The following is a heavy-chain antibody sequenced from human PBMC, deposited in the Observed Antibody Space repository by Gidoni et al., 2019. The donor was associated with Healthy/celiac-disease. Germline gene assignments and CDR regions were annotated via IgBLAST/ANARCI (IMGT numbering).Heavy chain of an antibody. CDR3: AKDRGGYCSGGSCGWFDP. V-gene: IGHV3-30*18. CDR1: GFTFSSYG. J-gene: IGHJ5*02. CDR2: ISYDGSNK. Sequence: QVQLVEYGGGVVKPGRSLRLSCAASGFTFSSYGRHWVRQAQGKGLELVAVISYDGSNKYYADSVKGRFTISRDNSKNTLYLQMNSLRAEDTAVYYCAKDRGGYCSGGSCGWFDPWGQGTLVTVSS. D-gene: IGHD2-15*01.